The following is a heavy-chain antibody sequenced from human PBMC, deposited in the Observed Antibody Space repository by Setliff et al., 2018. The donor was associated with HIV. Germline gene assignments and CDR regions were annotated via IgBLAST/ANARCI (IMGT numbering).Heavy chain of an antibody. D-gene: IGHD1-1*01. CDR2: MNPNSGNT. Sequence: ASVKVSCKASGYTFTNYDINWVRQATGQGLEWMGWMNPNSGNTGYAQKFQGRASMTMDTSIGTAYMQLSGLRSEDTAVYFCARVDGAYNDNIFDYWGQGTLVTVSS. V-gene: IGHV1-8*02. J-gene: IGHJ4*02. CDR3: ARVDGAYNDNIFDY. CDR1: GYTFTNYD.